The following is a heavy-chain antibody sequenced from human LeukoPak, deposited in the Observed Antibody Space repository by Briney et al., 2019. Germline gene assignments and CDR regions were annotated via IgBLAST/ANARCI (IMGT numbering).Heavy chain of an antibody. CDR3: VVSDQKGGDYDFDY. D-gene: IGHD4-17*01. J-gene: IGHJ4*02. CDR2: IYTSGST. Sequence: PSETLSLTCTVSGGSISSGSYYWSWIRQPAGKGLEWIGRIYTSGSTNYNPSLKSRVTISVDTSKNQFSLKLSSVTAADTAVYYCVVSDQKGGDYDFDYWGQGTLVTVSS. CDR1: GGSISSGSYY. V-gene: IGHV4-61*02.